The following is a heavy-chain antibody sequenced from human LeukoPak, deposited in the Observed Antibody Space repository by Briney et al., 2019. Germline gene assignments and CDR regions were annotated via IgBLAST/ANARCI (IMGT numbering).Heavy chain of an antibody. CDR3: ARGDSSSWYY. D-gene: IGHD6-13*01. CDR2: IRSSSSYI. V-gene: IGHV3-21*01. J-gene: IGHJ4*02. CDR1: GFTFSSYS. Sequence: GGALRLSCAASGFTFSSYSMNGVRQAPWKGLEWVSFIRSSSSYIYYADSLKGRFTISRDNAKNSLYLQMNSLRAEDTAVYHCARGDSSSWYYWGQGTLVTVSS.